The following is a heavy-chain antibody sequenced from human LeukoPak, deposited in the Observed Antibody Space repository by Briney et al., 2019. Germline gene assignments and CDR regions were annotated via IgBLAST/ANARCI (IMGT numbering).Heavy chain of an antibody. CDR3: ARDGGSDYGSGSYYSYFDY. CDR2: IYYSGST. D-gene: IGHD3-10*01. CDR1: GGSISSSSYY. Sequence: TSETLSLTCTVSGGSISSSSYYWGWIRQPPGKGLEWIGSIYYSGSTYYNPSLKSRVTISVDTSKNQFSLKLSSVTAADTAVYYCARDGGSDYGSGSYYSYFDYWGQGTLVTVSS. J-gene: IGHJ4*02. V-gene: IGHV4-39*07.